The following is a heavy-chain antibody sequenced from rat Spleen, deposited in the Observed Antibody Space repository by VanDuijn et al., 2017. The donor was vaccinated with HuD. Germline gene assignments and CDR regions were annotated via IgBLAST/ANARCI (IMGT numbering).Heavy chain of an antibody. CDR3: AKGLRGTGAY. CDR2: ISTGGGNT. J-gene: IGHJ3*01. Sequence: EVQLVESGGGLVQPGRSMKLSCAASGFTFSNYYMAWVRQAPTKGLEWVASISTGGGNTYYRDSVKGRFTISRDNAEKTVYMQMNSLRSEDTATYYCAKGLRGTGAYWGQGTLVTVSS. D-gene: IGHD4-3*01. V-gene: IGHV5-25*01. CDR1: GFTFSNYY.